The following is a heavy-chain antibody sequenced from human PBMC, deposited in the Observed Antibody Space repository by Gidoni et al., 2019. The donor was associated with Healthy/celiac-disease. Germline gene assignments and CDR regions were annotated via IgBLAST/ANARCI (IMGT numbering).Heavy chain of an antibody. J-gene: IGHJ6*02. V-gene: IGHV4-34*01. CDR1: GGSFSGYS. D-gene: IGHD3-3*01. Sequence: QVQLQQWGAGLLKPSETLSLTCAVYGGSFSGYSWSWIRQPPGKGLEWIGEINHSGSTNYNPSLKSRVTISVDTSKNQFSLKLSSVTAADTAVYYCASLIGLFGVAHKYYYYGMDVWGQGTTVTVSS. CDR3: ASLIGLFGVAHKYYYYGMDV. CDR2: INHSGST.